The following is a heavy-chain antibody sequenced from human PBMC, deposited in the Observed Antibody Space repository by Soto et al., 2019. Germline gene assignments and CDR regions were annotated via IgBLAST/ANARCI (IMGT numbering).Heavy chain of an antibody. CDR3: TRLPGDSSGYYYLNKGQFDP. J-gene: IGHJ5*02. CDR2: IRSKANSYAT. Sequence: GGSLRLSCAASGFTFSGSAMHWVRQASGKGLEWVGRIRSKANSYATAYAASVKGRFTISRDDSKNTAYLQMNSLKTEDTAVYYCTRLPGDSSGYYYLNKGQFDPWGQGTLVTVSS. CDR1: GFTFSGSA. D-gene: IGHD3-22*01. V-gene: IGHV3-73*01.